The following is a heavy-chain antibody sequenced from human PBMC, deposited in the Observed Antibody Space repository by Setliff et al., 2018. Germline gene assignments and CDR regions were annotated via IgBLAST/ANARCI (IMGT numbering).Heavy chain of an antibody. CDR2: IIPMFRTG. J-gene: IGHJ6*02. CDR1: GGTFNNYP. V-gene: IGHV1-69*13. Sequence: SVKVSCKASGGTFNNYPISWVRQAPGQGLEWMGGIIPMFRTGKYAQKFQGRVTITADESTSTAYMELTSLRLEDTAVYYCARGKMDVWGQGTTVTVSS. CDR3: ARGKMDV.